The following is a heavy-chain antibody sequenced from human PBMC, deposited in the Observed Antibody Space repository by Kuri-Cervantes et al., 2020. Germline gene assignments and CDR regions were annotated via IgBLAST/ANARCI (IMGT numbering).Heavy chain of an antibody. J-gene: IGHJ4*02. Sequence: ESLKISCGVYGASFSSFYWSWIRQPPGKGLEWIGEINHSGNTFYNPSLKSRVTISVDTSNNQFSPKLSSVTAADTAVYYCARVADGYYNGYYFDFWGQGTLVTVSS. CDR2: INHSGNT. CDR1: GASFSSFY. D-gene: IGHD5-24*01. CDR3: ARVADGYYNGYYFDF. V-gene: IGHV4-34*01.